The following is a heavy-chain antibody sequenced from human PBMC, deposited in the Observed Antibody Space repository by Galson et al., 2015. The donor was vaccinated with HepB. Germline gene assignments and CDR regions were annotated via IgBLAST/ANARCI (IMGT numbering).Heavy chain of an antibody. D-gene: IGHD7-27*01. V-gene: IGHV5-51*01. Sequence: QSGAEVKQPGESLNISCKGSGYSFTTYWIVRVRQMPGKGLEWMGTIFPRVSDTKYSPSFQGQVTISTDKSINTAFLQWSSLKALDTAMYYCARQSRSGDQRDSWGQGTLVTVSS. CDR3: ARQSRSGDQRDS. CDR2: IFPRVSDT. J-gene: IGHJ4*02. CDR1: GYSFTTYW.